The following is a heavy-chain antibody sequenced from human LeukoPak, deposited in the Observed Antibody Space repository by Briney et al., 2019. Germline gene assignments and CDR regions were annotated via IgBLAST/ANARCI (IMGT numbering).Heavy chain of an antibody. CDR3: ARANFLYCSSTTCLFDY. J-gene: IGHJ4*02. V-gene: IGHV1-2*02. D-gene: IGHD2-2*01. CDR1: GYTFTDYY. CDR2: SNPNNGDT. Sequence: ASVKVSCKASGYTFTDYYMHWVRQAPGQGFEWMGWSNPNNGDTNYAQKFQGRVTMTRDTSISTAHMEVSRLRSDDTAVYYCARANFLYCSSTTCLFDYWGQGTLVTVSS.